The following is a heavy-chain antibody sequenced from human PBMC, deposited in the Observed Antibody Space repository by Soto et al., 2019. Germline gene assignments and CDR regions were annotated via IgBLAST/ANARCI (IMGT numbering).Heavy chain of an antibody. J-gene: IGHJ4*02. CDR1: GGSIRSYY. Sequence: SETLSLTCTVSGGSIRSYYWSWIRQPPGKGLEWIGYIYYSGSTNYNPSLKSRVTISVDTSKSQFSLKLSSVTAADTAVYYCARRYGASFHYWGQGTLVTVSS. D-gene: IGHD4-17*01. V-gene: IGHV4-59*08. CDR3: ARRYGASFHY. CDR2: IYYSGST.